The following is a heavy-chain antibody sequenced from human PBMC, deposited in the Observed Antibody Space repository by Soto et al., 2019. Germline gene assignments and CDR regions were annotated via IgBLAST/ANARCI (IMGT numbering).Heavy chain of an antibody. J-gene: IGHJ4*02. Sequence: PSETLSLTCTVSGGSISSYYWSWIRQPPGKGLEWIGFIYNSGSTNYNPSLKSRVTISMDTSRNQFSLILSSVTAADTAVFYCARAPYGSGTKPYYFDYWGQGTLVTVSS. CDR1: GGSISSYY. V-gene: IGHV4-59*01. D-gene: IGHD3-10*01. CDR2: IYNSGST. CDR3: ARAPYGSGTKPYYFDY.